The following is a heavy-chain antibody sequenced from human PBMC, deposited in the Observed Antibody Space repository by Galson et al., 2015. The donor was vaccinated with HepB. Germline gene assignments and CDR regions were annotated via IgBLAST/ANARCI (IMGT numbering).Heavy chain of an antibody. Sequence: CAIPGDSVSSNSAAWNWIRQSPSRGLEWLGRTYYITKWYNEYAVSVKSRITINPDTTKNQFSLQLNSVTPEDTAVYYCARLAIAAAGTEDDCWGQGTLVTVSS. D-gene: IGHD6-13*01. CDR2: TYYITKWYN. CDR3: ARLAIAAAGTEDDC. CDR1: GDSVSSNSAA. V-gene: IGHV6-1*01. J-gene: IGHJ4*02.